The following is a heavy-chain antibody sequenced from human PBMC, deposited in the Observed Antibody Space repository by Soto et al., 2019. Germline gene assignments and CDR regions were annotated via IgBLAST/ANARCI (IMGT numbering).Heavy chain of an antibody. CDR1: GFTFSSYS. CDR2: ISSSSSYI. D-gene: IGHD1-1*01. Sequence: GGSLRLSCAASGFTFSSYSMNWVRQAPGKGLEWVSSISSSSSYIYYADSVKGRFTISRDNAENSLYLQMNSLRAEDTAVYYCARDQVTTGFDYWGQGTLVTVSS. CDR3: ARDQVTTGFDY. J-gene: IGHJ4*02. V-gene: IGHV3-21*01.